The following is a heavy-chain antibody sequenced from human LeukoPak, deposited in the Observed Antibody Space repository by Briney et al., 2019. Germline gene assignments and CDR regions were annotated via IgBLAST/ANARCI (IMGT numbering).Heavy chain of an antibody. Sequence: GRSLRLSCAAFGFTFSNFGMYWVRQAPGKGLEWVAVISYDGSNKYHADSVKGRFTISRDNSKNTLYLQLNSLRAEDTAVYFCTRGKSLPAAAGTDNFDYWGQGTLVTVSS. J-gene: IGHJ4*02. CDR1: GFTFSNFG. CDR3: TRGKSLPAAAGTDNFDY. D-gene: IGHD2-2*01. CDR2: ISYDGSNK. V-gene: IGHV3-30-3*01.